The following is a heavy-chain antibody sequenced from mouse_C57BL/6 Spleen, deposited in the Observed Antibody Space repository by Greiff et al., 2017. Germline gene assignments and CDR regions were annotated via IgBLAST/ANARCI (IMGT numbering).Heavy chain of an antibody. CDR1: GYTFTSYW. CDR3: AREGSLLPGYFDV. Sequence: QVQLKQPGAELVKPGASVKLSCKASGYTFTSYWMHWVKQRPGQGLEWIGMIHPNSGSTNYNEKFKSKATLTVDKSSSTAYMQLSSLTSEDSAVYYCAREGSLLPGYFDVWGTGTTVTVSS. V-gene: IGHV1-64*01. D-gene: IGHD2-1*01. J-gene: IGHJ1*03. CDR2: IHPNSGST.